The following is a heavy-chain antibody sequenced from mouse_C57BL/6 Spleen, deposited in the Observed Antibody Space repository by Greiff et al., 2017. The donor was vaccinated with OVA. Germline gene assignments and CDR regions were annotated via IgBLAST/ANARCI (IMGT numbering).Heavy chain of an antibody. J-gene: IGHJ2*01. CDR3: ARWGSPYYFDY. CDR2: IYPGDGDT. CDR1: GYAFSSYW. V-gene: IGHV1-80*01. D-gene: IGHD1-1*02. Sequence: QVQLQQSGAELVKPGASVKISCKASGYAFSSYWMNWVKQRPGKGLEWIGQIYPGDGDTNYNGKFKGKATLTADKSSSTAYMQLSSLTSEDSAVYFSARWGSPYYFDYWGQGTTLTVSS.